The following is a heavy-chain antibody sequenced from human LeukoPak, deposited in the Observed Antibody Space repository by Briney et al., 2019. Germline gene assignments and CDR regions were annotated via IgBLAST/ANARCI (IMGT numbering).Heavy chain of an antibody. CDR3: ARDVGYRSWFDP. Sequence: GGSLRLSGVGSAFSFSNYSMHWVRQAPGKGLEWVSYISISSSTIYYADSVKGRFTISRDNAKNSLYLQMNNLGAGDTAVYYCARDVGYRSWFDPWGQGTLVTVSS. J-gene: IGHJ5*02. CDR1: AFSFSNYS. V-gene: IGHV3-48*01. CDR2: ISISSSTI. D-gene: IGHD5-18*01.